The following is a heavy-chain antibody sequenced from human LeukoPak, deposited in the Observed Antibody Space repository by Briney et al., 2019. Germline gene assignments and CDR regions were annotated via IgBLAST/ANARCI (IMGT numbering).Heavy chain of an antibody. J-gene: IGHJ4*02. Sequence: ASVKVSCKASGNTFTGYYMHWVRQAPGQGLEWMGWINPNSGGTNYAQKFQGRVTMTRDTSISTAYMELSRLRSDDTAVYYCARYPPYSSSSVVDYWGQGTLVTVSS. CDR3: ARYPPYSSSSVVDY. V-gene: IGHV1-2*02. CDR1: GNTFTGYY. D-gene: IGHD6-6*01. CDR2: INPNSGGT.